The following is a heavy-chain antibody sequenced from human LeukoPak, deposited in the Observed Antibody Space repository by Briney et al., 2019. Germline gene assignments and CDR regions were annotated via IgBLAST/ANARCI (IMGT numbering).Heavy chain of an antibody. J-gene: IGHJ4*02. V-gene: IGHV3-30-3*01. CDR1: GFTFSSYA. CDR2: ISYDGSNK. Sequence: GRSLRLSCAASGFTFSSYAMHWVRQAPGKGLEWVAVISYDGSNKYYADSVKGRFTISRDNSKNTLYLQMNSLRAEDTAVYYCARDPYSSSWYDYWGRGTLVTVSS. CDR3: ARDPYSSSWYDY. D-gene: IGHD6-13*01.